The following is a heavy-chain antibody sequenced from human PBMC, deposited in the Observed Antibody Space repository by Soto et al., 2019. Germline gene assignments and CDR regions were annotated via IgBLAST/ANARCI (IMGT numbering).Heavy chain of an antibody. V-gene: IGHV4-34*01. D-gene: IGHD4-17*01. CDR2: INHSGST. CDR1: GGSFSGYY. Sequence: SETLSLTCAVYGGSFSGYYWSWIRQPPGKGLEWIGEINHSGSTNYNPSLKSRVTISVDTSKNQFSLKLSSVTAADTAVYYCASQGEDDYGDYVAYWGQGTLVTVSS. J-gene: IGHJ4*02. CDR3: ASQGEDDYGDYVAY.